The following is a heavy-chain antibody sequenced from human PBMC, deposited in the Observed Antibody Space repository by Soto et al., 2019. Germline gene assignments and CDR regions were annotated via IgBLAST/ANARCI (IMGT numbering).Heavy chain of an antibody. CDR3: AKVGPSYYYGMDV. V-gene: IGHV3-23*01. J-gene: IGHJ6*02. D-gene: IGHD1-26*01. CDR2: ISGSGRTI. Sequence: VGSLRLSCAASGLDFSSEVMCWVRQAPGKGLEWVSSISGSGRTIYHADSMRGRFAISRDNSKNSLYLQLNNLRVDDTAVYYCAKVGPSYYYGMDVWGQGTTVTVSS. CDR1: GLDFSSEV.